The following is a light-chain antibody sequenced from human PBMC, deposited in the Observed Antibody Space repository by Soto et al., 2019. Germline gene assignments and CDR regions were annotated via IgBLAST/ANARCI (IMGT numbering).Light chain of an antibody. CDR3: QQYNNWPPLT. V-gene: IGKV3-15*01. CDR2: GAS. J-gene: IGKJ4*01. Sequence: MTQSPSTLSASVGDRVTITCRASQSVSSNLAWYQQKPGQAPRLLMYGASTRATGIPARFSGSGSGTEFTLTISSLQSEDFAVYYCQQYNNWPPLTFGGGTKVEIK. CDR1: QSVSSN.